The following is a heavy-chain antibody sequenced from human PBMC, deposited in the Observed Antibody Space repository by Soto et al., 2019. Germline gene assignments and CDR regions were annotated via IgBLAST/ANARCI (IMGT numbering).Heavy chain of an antibody. D-gene: IGHD6-19*01. Sequence: QVQLVESGGGVVQPGRSLRLSCAASGFTFSSYGMHWVRQAPGKGLEWVAVISYDGSNKYYADSVKGRFTISRDNSKNTLYLQMNSLRAEDTAVYYCAKGPIAVAQYYFDYWGQGTLDTVSS. CDR2: ISYDGSNK. CDR3: AKGPIAVAQYYFDY. CDR1: GFTFSSYG. J-gene: IGHJ4*02. V-gene: IGHV3-30*18.